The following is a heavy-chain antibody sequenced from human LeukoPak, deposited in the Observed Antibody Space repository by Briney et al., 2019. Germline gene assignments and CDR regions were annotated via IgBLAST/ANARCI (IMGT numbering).Heavy chain of an antibody. V-gene: IGHV4-31*03. CDR1: GGSISSGGYY. CDR2: IYYSGST. CDR3: ARGGRYFWNWFDP. Sequence: SETLSLTCTVSGGSISSGGYYWSWIRQHPGKGLEWIGYIYYSGSTYYNPSLKSRVTISVDTSKNQFSLKLSSVTAADTAVYYCARGGRYFWNWFDPWGQGTLVTVSS. D-gene: IGHD3-3*01. J-gene: IGHJ5*02.